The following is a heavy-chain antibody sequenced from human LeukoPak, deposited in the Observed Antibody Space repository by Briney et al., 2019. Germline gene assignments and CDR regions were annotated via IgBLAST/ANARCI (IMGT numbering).Heavy chain of an antibody. V-gene: IGHV3-7*01. D-gene: IGHD3-10*01. Sequence: HSGGSLRLSCAASGLIVSSNYMSWVRQAPGKGLEWVANIQQDGSEKYYVDSVKGRFIISRDNAKNSLYLQMNSLRAEDTAVYYCARVRKLRTRGVMDPLDYWGQGTLVTVSS. CDR2: IQQDGSEK. J-gene: IGHJ4*02. CDR1: GLIVSSNY. CDR3: ARVRKLRTRGVMDPLDY.